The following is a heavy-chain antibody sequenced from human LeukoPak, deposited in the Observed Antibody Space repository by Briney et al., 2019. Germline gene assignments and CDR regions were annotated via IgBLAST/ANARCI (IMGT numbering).Heavy chain of an antibody. D-gene: IGHD1-26*01. V-gene: IGHV1-46*01. Sequence: ASVKVSCKASGYTFTSYYMHWVRQAPGQGLEWMGIINPSGGSTSYAQKFQGRVTMTRDMSTSTVYMELSSLRSEDTAVYYCASELLIVGSHDAFDIWGQGTMLTVSS. CDR2: INPSGGST. CDR1: GYTFTSYY. CDR3: ASELLIVGSHDAFDI. J-gene: IGHJ3*02.